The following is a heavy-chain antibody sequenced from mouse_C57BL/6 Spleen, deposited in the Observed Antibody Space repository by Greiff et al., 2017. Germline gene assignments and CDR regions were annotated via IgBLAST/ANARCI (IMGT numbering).Heavy chain of an antibody. J-gene: IGHJ4*01. Sequence: EVQLVESGGGLVKPGGSLKLSCAASGFTFSDYGMHWVRQAPEKGLEWVAYISSGSSTIYYADTVKGRFTISRNNAKNTLFLQMTSLRSEDTAMYYCARPLYYDSYYAMDYWGQGTSVTVSS. CDR1: GFTFSDYG. V-gene: IGHV5-17*01. CDR2: ISSGSSTI. CDR3: ARPLYYDSYYAMDY. D-gene: IGHD2-4*01.